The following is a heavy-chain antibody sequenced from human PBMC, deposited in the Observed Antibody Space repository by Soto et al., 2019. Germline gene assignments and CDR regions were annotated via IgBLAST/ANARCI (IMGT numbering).Heavy chain of an antibody. D-gene: IGHD3-10*01. J-gene: IGHJ4*02. V-gene: IGHV3-30*18. CDR2: ISYDGDNE. Sequence: QVRLVESGGGVVQPGRSVMLSCTVSGFPFSSYGFHWVRQAPGKGLEWVALISYDGDNEYYSDSMKGRFTISRDNSKNTLYLQMNSLRREDTAVYYCAKLVDRLGGLTVVAYWGRGTLVTVSS. CDR3: AKLVDRLGGLTVVAY. CDR1: GFPFSSYG.